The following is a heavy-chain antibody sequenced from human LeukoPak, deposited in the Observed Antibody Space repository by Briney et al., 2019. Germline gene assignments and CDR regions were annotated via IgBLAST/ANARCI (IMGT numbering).Heavy chain of an antibody. CDR3: ARGYRRPSPPSGYYYYGMDV. Sequence: PGGCLRLSRAASGFTLSSYAMHWVRQAPGKGLEWVAVIWYDGSNKYYADSVKGRFTISRDNSKNTLYLQMNSLRAEDTAVYYWARGYRRPSPPSGYYYYGMDVWGEGTTVTVSS. CDR2: IWYDGSNK. J-gene: IGHJ6*01. D-gene: IGHD4-11*01. V-gene: IGHV3-33*08. CDR1: GFTLSSYA.